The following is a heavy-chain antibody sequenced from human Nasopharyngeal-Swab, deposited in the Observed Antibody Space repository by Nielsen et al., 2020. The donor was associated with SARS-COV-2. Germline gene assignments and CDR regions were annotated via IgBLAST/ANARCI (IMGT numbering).Heavy chain of an antibody. CDR3: ARGSSVHAFDI. J-gene: IGHJ3*02. Sequence: SLKISCAASGFTFDDYAMYWVRQAPGKGLEWVSGINWNSGRTGYEDSVKGRFTVSRDNSKNTLFLEMDSLRVDDTAVYYCARGSSVHAFDIWGQGTEVTVSS. CDR1: GFTFDDYA. V-gene: IGHV3-9*01. CDR2: INWNSGRT. D-gene: IGHD3-10*01.